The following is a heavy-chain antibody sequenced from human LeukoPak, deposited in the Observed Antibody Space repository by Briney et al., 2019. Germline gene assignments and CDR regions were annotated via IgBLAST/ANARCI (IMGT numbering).Heavy chain of an antibody. CDR3: ARVSVTRALYYYYMDV. Sequence: GGSLRLSCAASGFTVSSNYMSWVRQAPGKGLEWVSVIYSGGSTYYADSVKGRFTISRDNSKNTLYLQMNSLRAEDTAVYYCARVSVTRALYYYYMDVWGKGTTVTVSS. D-gene: IGHD4-11*01. CDR1: GFTVSSNY. CDR2: IYSGGST. V-gene: IGHV3-66*02. J-gene: IGHJ6*03.